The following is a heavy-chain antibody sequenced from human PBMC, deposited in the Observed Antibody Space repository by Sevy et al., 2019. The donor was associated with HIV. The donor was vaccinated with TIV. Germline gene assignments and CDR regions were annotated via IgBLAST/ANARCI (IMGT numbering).Heavy chain of an antibody. CDR2: IFPGDPDI. D-gene: IGHD1-26*01. V-gene: IGHV5-51*01. CDR3: ARARGIPHYYYGMDV. Sequence: GESLKISCKGSGYSFTTYWIGWVPQMPGKGPEWMGIIFPGDPDIRYSPSCQGQVTSSADNSISTADLQWCSLKASDTAMYYGARARGIPHYYYGMDVWGQGTTVTVSS. CDR1: GYSFTTYW. J-gene: IGHJ6*02.